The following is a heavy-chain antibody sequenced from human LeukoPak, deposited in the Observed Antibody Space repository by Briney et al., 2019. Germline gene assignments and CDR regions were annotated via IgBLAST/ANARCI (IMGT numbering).Heavy chain of an antibody. Sequence: ASVKVSCKTSGYSFTSFGISWVRQAPGQGPEWMGWISAYNGKSNYLRKFQGRVTMTTDTSTSTAYMELRSLTSDDTAVYYCTRDLGSYDSWTGYSIFFDYWGQGTLVTVSS. V-gene: IGHV1-18*01. CDR1: GYSFTSFG. CDR3: TRDLGSYDSWTGYSIFFDY. D-gene: IGHD3-3*01. J-gene: IGHJ4*02. CDR2: ISAYNGKS.